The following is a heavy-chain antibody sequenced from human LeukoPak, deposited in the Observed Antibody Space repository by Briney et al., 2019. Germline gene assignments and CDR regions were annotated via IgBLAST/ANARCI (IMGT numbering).Heavy chain of an antibody. Sequence: ASVTVSCTASGYTLTSQYMHWVRQAPGQGLEWMGIINPGGSTRNYAQKFQGRVTMTSDTSTSTVHMELSSLRPEDTAVYYCARAYAMDVWGQGTTVTVSS. CDR3: ARAYAMDV. J-gene: IGHJ6*02. CDR2: INPGGSTR. V-gene: IGHV1-46*01. CDR1: GYTLTSQY.